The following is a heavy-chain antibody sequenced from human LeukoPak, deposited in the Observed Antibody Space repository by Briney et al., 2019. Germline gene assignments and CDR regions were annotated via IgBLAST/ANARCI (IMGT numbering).Heavy chain of an antibody. D-gene: IGHD4-23*01. CDR2: ISPYNGNT. J-gene: IGHJ4*02. CDR3: AREDYGGNLIDY. V-gene: IGHV1-18*01. Sequence: VASVKVSCKTSGYTFASYGVSWVRQAPGQGLEWMAWISPYNGNTNYAQKLQGRVTLTTDTSTSTAYMELRSLRSDDTAVYYCAREDYGGNLIDYWGQGTLVTVSS. CDR1: GYTFASYG.